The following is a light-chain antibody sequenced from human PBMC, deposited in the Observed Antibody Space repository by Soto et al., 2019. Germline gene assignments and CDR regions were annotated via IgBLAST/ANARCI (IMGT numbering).Light chain of an antibody. CDR1: QTISSW. J-gene: IGKJ5*01. V-gene: IGKV1-5*03. Sequence: DIQMTQSPSTLSGSVGDRVTITCRASQTISSWLAWYQQKPGKAPKLLIYKASTLKGGVPSRFSGSGSGTDFTLTISSLEPEDFAVYYCQQRSNWPITFGQGTRLEIK. CDR2: KAS. CDR3: QQRSNWPIT.